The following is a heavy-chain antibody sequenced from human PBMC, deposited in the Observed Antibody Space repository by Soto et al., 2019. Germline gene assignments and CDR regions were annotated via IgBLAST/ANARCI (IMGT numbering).Heavy chain of an antibody. CDR3: GRIKWGLDYYSGMDV. J-gene: IGHJ6*02. D-gene: IGHD1-26*01. CDR1: GYTFSDYF. V-gene: IGHV1-2*02. Sequence: QVQLVQSGAEVRKSGASVKVSCKASGYTFSDYFIQWLRQAPGQGLEWVAWINPKTDATNYAKKFQDRVTVTSDTSFSTAYLELTRLRPDDTARYYCGRIKWGLDYYSGMDVWGQGTGVSVTS. CDR2: INPKTDAT.